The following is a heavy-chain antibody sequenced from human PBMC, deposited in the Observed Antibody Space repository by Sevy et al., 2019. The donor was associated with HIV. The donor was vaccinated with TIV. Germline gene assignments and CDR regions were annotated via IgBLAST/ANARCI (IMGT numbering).Heavy chain of an antibody. D-gene: IGHD3-10*01. CDR1: GVSISSGSW. CDR2: MFHSGRT. V-gene: IGHV4-4*02. CDR3: AREAGSGTYYRPLQYFDL. J-gene: IGHJ2*01. Sequence: SETLSLTCAVSGVSISSGSWWSWVRQPPGKGLEWIGEMFHSGRTNYNPSLRSRVTMSIDKSKNQFSLKLSSVTAADTAGYYCAREAGSGTYYRPLQYFDLWGRGTLATVSS.